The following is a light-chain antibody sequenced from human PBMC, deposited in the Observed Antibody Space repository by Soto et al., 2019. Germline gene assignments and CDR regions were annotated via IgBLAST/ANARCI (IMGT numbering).Light chain of an antibody. CDR3: SSYAGSNKNV. J-gene: IGLJ1*01. CDR1: SSDVGGYNY. V-gene: IGLV2-8*01. Sequence: QSALTQPPSASGSPGQSVTISCTGTSSDVGGYNYVSWYQQHPGKAPKLMIYEVSKRPSGVPDRFSGSKSGNTASLTVSGLQAEDEADYYCSSYAGSNKNVFGTGTKHTVL. CDR2: EVS.